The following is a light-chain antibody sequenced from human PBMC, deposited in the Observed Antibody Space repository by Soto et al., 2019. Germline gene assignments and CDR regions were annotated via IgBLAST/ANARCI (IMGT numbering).Light chain of an antibody. V-gene: IGKV3-20*01. J-gene: IGKJ1*01. CDR1: QSVSRNF. CDR2: GSS. CDR3: QQYGSSPRT. Sequence: EIVLTQSPGTLSLSPGERATLSCRASQSVSRNFLAWYQQKPGQAPRLLIYGSSNRDAGIPDGFSGSGSGTHFTLTISRLEPEDFAVYYWQQYGSSPRTFGQGTKVEIK.